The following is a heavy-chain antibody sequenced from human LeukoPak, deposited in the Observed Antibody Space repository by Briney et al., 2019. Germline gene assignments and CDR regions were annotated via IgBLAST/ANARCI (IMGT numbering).Heavy chain of an antibody. D-gene: IGHD5-18*01. J-gene: IGHJ3*02. CDR2: INHSGST. CDR1: GGSFSGYY. V-gene: IGHV4-34*01. Sequence: PSETLSLTCAVYGGSFSGYYWSWIRQPPVKGLEWIGEINHSGSTNYNPSLKSRVTIAVDTSKNQFSLKLSSVAAADTAVYSCARGWDYSYGYRRAFDIWGQGTMVTASS. CDR3: ARGWDYSYGYRRAFDI.